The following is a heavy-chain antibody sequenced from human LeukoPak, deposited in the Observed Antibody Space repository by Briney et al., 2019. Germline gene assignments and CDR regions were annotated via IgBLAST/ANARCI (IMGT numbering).Heavy chain of an antibody. CDR3: ARDEGAGAPYFDY. D-gene: IGHD1-26*01. CDR1: GGSISNYY. V-gene: IGHV4-59*01. CDR2: IYYGGNT. Sequence: SSETLSLTCTVSGGSISNYYWSWIRQPPGKGLEWIGYIYYGGNTNYNPSLKGRVTISVDTSKNQFSLKLSSVTAADTAVYYCARDEGAGAPYFDYWGQGTLVTVSS. J-gene: IGHJ4*02.